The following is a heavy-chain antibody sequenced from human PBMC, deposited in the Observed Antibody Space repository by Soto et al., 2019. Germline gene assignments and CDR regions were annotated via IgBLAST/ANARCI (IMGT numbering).Heavy chain of an antibody. CDR2: ISSDGSDE. CDR1: GFAFSSYG. V-gene: IGHV3-30*18. CDR3: SKPCTSGYYPQFDY. Sequence: QVQLVESGGGVVQPGRSLRLSCAASGFAFSSYGMHWVRQAPGKGLEWVAVISSDGSDEYYVDSVKGRFTISRDNSKNTFYLQMNSVRPEDTAVYYCSKPCTSGYYPQFDYWGPGALVTVSS. J-gene: IGHJ4*02. D-gene: IGHD3-22*01.